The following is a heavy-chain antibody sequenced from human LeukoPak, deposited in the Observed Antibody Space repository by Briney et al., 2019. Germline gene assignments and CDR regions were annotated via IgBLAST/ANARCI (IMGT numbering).Heavy chain of an antibody. Sequence: PGGSLRLSCAASGFTFSSYGMTWVRQAPGRGLEWVSGISGSGGSTYYADSVKGRFTISRDNSKNTLYLQMNSLRAEDTAVYYCAKGRGNFHPWGQGTPVTVSS. D-gene: IGHD3-10*01. CDR3: AKGRGNFHP. V-gene: IGHV3-23*01. CDR1: GFTFSSYG. J-gene: IGHJ5*02. CDR2: ISGSGGST.